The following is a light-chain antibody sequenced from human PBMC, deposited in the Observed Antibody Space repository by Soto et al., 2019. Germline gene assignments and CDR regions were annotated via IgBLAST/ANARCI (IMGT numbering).Light chain of an antibody. V-gene: IGKV1-9*01. CDR1: QGISSY. CDR2: AAS. CDR3: QQLNSYLFT. J-gene: IGKJ5*01. Sequence: DIQLTQSPSFLSASVGDRVTITCRASQGISSYLAWYQQKPGKAPKLLIYAASILQSGVPSRFSGSGSGTEFTLTISSLQPEDFATYYCQQLNSYLFTFGQGTRLEIK.